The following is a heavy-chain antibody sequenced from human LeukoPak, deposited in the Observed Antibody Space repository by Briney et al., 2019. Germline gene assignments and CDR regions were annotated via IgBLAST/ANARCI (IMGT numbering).Heavy chain of an antibody. CDR1: GFTFSNYA. V-gene: IGHV3-30*02. CDR2: IRYDGSNK. J-gene: IGHJ2*01. CDR3: AKPSLYYYDTSGYYRYWYFDL. D-gene: IGHD3-22*01. Sequence: PGWSLRLSCAASGFTFSNYAIHWVRQAPGKGLEWVAFIRYDGSNKYYVDSVKGRFTISRDNSKNTLYLQMNSLGAEDTAVYYCAKPSLYYYDTSGYYRYWYFDLWGRGTLVTVSS.